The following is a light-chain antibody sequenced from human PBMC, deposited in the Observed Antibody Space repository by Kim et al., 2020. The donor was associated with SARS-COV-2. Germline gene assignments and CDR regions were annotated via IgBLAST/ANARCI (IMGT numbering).Light chain of an antibody. CDR2: GAS. CDR1: QSVSSSY. J-gene: IGKJ2*01. CDR3: QQYGSSLYT. V-gene: IGKV3-20*01. Sequence: EIVLTQSPGTLSLSPGERATLSCRASQSVSSSYLAWYQQKPGQAPRLLIYGASSRATGIPDRFRGSGSGTDFTLTISRLEPEDCAVYYCQQYGSSLYTFGQGTKLEI.